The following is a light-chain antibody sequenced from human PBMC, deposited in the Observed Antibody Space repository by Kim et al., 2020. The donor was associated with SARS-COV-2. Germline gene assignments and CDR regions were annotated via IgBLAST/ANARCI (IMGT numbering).Light chain of an antibody. CDR3: QQYGDSPT. CDR1: ESLRNTY. CDR2: DAL. J-gene: IGKJ4*01. Sequence: LSPGERVSLSCRASESLRNTYLAWYQQKPGQAPRLLIFDALRRATGVPDRFSGSGSGTGFTLTISRLEPEDFAVYYCQQYGDSPTFGGGTKVDIK. V-gene: IGKV3-20*01.